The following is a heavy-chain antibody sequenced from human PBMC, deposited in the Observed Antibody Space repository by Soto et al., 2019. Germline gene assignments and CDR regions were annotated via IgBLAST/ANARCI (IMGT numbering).Heavy chain of an antibody. CDR3: ARDQKYYDFWSGYYLYYFDY. J-gene: IGHJ4*02. CDR2: INPSGGST. Sequence: ASVKVSCKASGFTFTSDYMHWVRQAPGQGLEWMGIINPSGGSTSYAQKFQGRVTMTRDTSTSTVYMELSSLRSEDTAVYYCARDQKYYDFWSGYYLYYFDYWGQGTLVTVSS. CDR1: GFTFTSDY. D-gene: IGHD3-3*01. V-gene: IGHV1-46*03.